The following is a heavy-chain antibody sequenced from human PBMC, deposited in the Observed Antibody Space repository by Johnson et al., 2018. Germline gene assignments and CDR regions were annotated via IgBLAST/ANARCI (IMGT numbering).Heavy chain of an antibody. Sequence: VQLVQSGGGLVQPGGSLRLSCAASGFTFRSSAMGWVRQAPGKGLAWVSGINGGGGNTYYADSVKGRFTISRDNSKNTLFLQMNSLRAEDTAVYYCAKGVVVGLYFQHWGQGTLVTVSS. V-gene: IGHV3-23*04. CDR2: INGGGGNT. CDR3: AKGVVVGLYFQH. D-gene: IGHD2-21*01. J-gene: IGHJ1*01. CDR1: GFTFRSSA.